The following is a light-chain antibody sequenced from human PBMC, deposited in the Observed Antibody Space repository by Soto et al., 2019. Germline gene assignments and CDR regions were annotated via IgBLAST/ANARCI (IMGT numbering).Light chain of an antibody. V-gene: IGKV3-11*01. CDR2: DAS. J-gene: IGKJ4*01. Sequence: EIVLTQSPATLSLSPGERATLSCRASQSVGSYLAWYQQKPGQPPRLLIYDASNRATGIPARFSGSGSGTDFTLTISSLEPEDFAVYYFQQRSNWLTFGGGTKVEIK. CDR3: QQRSNWLT. CDR1: QSVGSY.